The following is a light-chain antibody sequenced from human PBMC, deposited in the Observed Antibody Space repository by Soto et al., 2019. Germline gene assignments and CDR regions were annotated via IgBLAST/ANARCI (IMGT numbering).Light chain of an antibody. CDR3: HQYNSWPPGT. CDR1: QSISRS. J-gene: IGKJ2*01. V-gene: IGKV3-15*01. Sequence: EIVLTQSPAILSVSPGERATLSCRASQSISRSLAWYQQKPGQAPRLLISDASTRATGIPARFSGSGSGTEFTLTISSLQSEDFALYYGHQYNSWPPGTFGQGTKVEI. CDR2: DAS.